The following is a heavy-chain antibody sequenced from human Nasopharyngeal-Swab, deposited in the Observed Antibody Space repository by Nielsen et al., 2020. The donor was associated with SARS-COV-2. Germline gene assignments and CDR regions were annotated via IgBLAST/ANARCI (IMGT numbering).Heavy chain of an antibody. CDR2: ISGSGGST. V-gene: IGHV3-23*01. J-gene: IGHJ4*02. D-gene: IGHD3-9*01. Sequence: GESLKISCAASGFTFSSYAMSWVRQAPGKGLEWGSAISGSGGSTYYADSVKGRFTISRDNSKNTLYLQMNRLRVEDTAVYYCAKRGAFLEILTGYPPIDYWGVGTLVIVSS. CDR3: AKRGAFLEILTGYPPIDY. CDR1: GFTFSSYA.